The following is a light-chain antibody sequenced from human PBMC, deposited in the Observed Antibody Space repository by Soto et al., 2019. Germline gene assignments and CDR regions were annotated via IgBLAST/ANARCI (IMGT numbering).Light chain of an antibody. CDR1: QSISTH. Sequence: DIQMTQSPSSLSGSVGDRVTITCRASQSISTHLNWYQQKPGKAPNLLIYGASSLHVGVASRFSASGSGTDFTLTISNLQPEDFATYHCKQSYSTPRTFGQGTKLEIK. V-gene: IGKV1-39*01. J-gene: IGKJ2*01. CDR2: GAS. CDR3: KQSYSTPRT.